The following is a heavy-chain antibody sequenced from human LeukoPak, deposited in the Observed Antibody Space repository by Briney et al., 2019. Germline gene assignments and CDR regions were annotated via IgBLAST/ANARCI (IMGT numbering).Heavy chain of an antibody. J-gene: IGHJ4*02. D-gene: IGHD6-13*01. Sequence: GGSLRLSCAASGFTFSSYWMSWVRQAPGKGLEWVANIKQDGSEKYYVDSVKGRFTISRDNAKNSLYLQMNSLRAEDTAVYYCARWGIAAAGPVFDYWGQGTPVTVSS. CDR2: IKQDGSEK. CDR1: GFTFSSYW. V-gene: IGHV3-7*01. CDR3: ARWGIAAAGPVFDY.